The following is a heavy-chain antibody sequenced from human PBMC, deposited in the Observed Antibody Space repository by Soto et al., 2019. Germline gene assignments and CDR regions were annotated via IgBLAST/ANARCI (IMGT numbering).Heavy chain of an antibody. V-gene: IGHV6-1*01. J-gene: IGHJ6*02. CDR1: GDSVSSNSAA. CDR2: TYYRSKWYN. D-gene: IGHD5-18*01. Sequence: SQTLSLTCAISGDSVSSNSAAWNWIRQSPSRGLEWLGRTYYRSKWYNDYAVSVKSRITINPDTSKNQFSLQLNSVTPEDTAVYYCARDRIQLWFRSYYHYGMDVWGQGTTVTVSS. CDR3: ARDRIQLWFRSYYHYGMDV.